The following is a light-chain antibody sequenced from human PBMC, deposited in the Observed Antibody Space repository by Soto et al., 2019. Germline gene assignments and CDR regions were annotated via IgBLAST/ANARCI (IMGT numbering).Light chain of an antibody. Sequence: EIVLTQSPGTLSLSPGERATLSCRASQSVRSSYLAWYQQKPGQAPRLLIYGASSRATGIPGRFSGSESATDFTLTIRRLEPEDVAVYYCQQYGSSPLTFGGGTKVEIK. J-gene: IGKJ4*01. CDR1: QSVRSSY. CDR2: GAS. V-gene: IGKV3-20*01. CDR3: QQYGSSPLT.